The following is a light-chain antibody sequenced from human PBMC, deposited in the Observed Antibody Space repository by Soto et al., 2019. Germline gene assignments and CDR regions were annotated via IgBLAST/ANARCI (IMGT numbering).Light chain of an antibody. J-gene: IGKJ4*01. V-gene: IGKV3-15*01. CDR3: QQYHNWPVT. CDR1: QAVSSN. CDR2: SAS. Sequence: ELVFTQSPGPLSLSPGERATLSCRASQAVSSNLAWHQQKPGQAPRLLIYSASTGATGVPPRFSGSGSGTDFTLTVNSLQSEDIAVYYCQQYHNWPVTFGGGTKVDIK.